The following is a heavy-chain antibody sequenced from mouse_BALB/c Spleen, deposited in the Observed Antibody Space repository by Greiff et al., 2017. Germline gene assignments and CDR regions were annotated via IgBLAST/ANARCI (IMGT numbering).Heavy chain of an antibody. D-gene: IGHD3-1*01. CDR1: GYTFTSSW. CDR2: IHPSNGGT. V-gene: IGHV1S16*01. CDR3: TISSSGSYYAMDY. Sequence: QVQLKQPGSVLVRPGASVKLSCKASGYTFTSSWMHWAKQRPGQGLEWIGEIHPSNGGTNYNEKFKRKATLTVDKSSSTAYMQLSSLTSEDSAVYYCTISSSGSYYAMDYWGQGTSVTVSS. J-gene: IGHJ4*01.